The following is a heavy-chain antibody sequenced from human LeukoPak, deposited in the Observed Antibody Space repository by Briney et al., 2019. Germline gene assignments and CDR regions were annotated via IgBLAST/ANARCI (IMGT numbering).Heavy chain of an antibody. Sequence: SQTLSLTCTVSGGSISSSTYDWSWIRQPAGKGLEWIGRISTSGGTNYNPSLKSRVTISVDTSKNQFSLKLSSVTAADTAVYYCAREDCSGGSCYNQRYYYYYMDVWGKGTTVTVSS. V-gene: IGHV4-61*02. D-gene: IGHD2-15*01. CDR1: GGSISSSTYD. J-gene: IGHJ6*03. CDR2: ISTSGGT. CDR3: AREDCSGGSCYNQRYYYYYMDV.